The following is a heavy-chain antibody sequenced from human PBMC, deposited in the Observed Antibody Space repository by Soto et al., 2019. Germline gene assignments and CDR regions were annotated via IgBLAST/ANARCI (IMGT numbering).Heavy chain of an antibody. D-gene: IGHD2-15*01. V-gene: IGHV3-23*01. CDR3: AKDGCSGGSCYFDY. Sequence: VGSLRLSCAASGFTFSSYAMSWVRQAPGKGLEWVSTISGSGGSTYYADSVKGRFTISRDNSKNTLYLQMNSLRAEDTAVYYCAKDGCSGGSCYFDYWGQGTLVTVSS. CDR1: GFTFSSYA. J-gene: IGHJ4*02. CDR2: ISGSGGST.